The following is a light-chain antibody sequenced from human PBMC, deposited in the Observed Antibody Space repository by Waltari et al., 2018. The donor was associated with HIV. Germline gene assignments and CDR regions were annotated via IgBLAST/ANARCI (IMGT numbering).Light chain of an antibody. CDR2: GAT. V-gene: IGKV1-39*01. CDR3: QQTLRSPQT. J-gene: IGKJ5*01. CDR1: QSIDNY. Sequence: DIQMTQSPSSLSASVGDTVTITCRARQSIDNYLNWYQQTPGKAPRLLIFGATRLQSGVPSRFRGSGSGSDFTRTVISLQPEDFATYYCQQTLRSPQTFGQGTRLNIK.